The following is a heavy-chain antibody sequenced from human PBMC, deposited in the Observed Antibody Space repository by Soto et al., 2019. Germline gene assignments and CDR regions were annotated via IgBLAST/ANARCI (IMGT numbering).Heavy chain of an antibody. CDR3: ARVFRGYSYGHRGDYYYGMDV. CDR2: VYSSYNGKT. Sequence: SETLSLTCTVSGVSTSSDDWSWIWLPPGKGLGWIWHVYSSYNGKTNYNPSLKSRVTLSVDTSENQFSLELISVTAADTAVYYCARVFRGYSYGHRGDYYYGMDVWGQGTTVTVSS. D-gene: IGHD5-18*01. V-gene: IGHV4-59*12. J-gene: IGHJ6*02. CDR1: GVSTSSDD.